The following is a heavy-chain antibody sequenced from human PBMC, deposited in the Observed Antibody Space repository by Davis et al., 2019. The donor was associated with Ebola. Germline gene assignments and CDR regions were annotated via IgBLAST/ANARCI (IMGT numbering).Heavy chain of an antibody. J-gene: IGHJ3*02. CDR3: ARGPSYGNAFDI. D-gene: IGHD3-16*02. CDR1: GGSFSVYY. V-gene: IGHV4-34*01. Sequence: PGGSLRLSCAVYGGSFSVYYWSWIRQPPGEGLEWIGEINHSGSTNYNPSLKSRVTISVDTSKNQFSLKLSSVTAADTAVYYCARGPSYGNAFDIWGQGTMVTVSS. CDR2: INHSGST.